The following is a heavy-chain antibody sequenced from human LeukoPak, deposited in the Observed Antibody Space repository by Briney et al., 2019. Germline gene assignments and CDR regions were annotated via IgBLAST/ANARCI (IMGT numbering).Heavy chain of an antibody. CDR2: IWYDGSNK. V-gene: IGHV3-33*08. CDR3: ARDQANYYDSSGSYGDYLDH. CDR1: GFTFSSYG. Sequence: GGSLRLSCAASGFTFSSYGMHWVRQAPGKGLEWVAVIWYDGSNKYYADSVKGRFTISRDNSKNTLYLQMNSLRAEDTAVYYCARDQANYYDSSGSYGDYLDHWGQGTLVTVSS. D-gene: IGHD3-22*01. J-gene: IGHJ4*02.